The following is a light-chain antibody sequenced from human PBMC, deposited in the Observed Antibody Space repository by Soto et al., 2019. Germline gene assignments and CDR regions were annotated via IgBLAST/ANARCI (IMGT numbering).Light chain of an antibody. CDR3: QQYDILPL. J-gene: IGKJ2*01. Sequence: DIQMTQSPSPLSASVGDRVTITCQTSQDISNYLNWYQQKPGKAPKLLIYDASNLETGVPSRFSGSGSGTEFTFTISSLQPEDFATYYCQQYDILPLFGQGTKVEIK. V-gene: IGKV1-33*01. CDR1: QDISNY. CDR2: DAS.